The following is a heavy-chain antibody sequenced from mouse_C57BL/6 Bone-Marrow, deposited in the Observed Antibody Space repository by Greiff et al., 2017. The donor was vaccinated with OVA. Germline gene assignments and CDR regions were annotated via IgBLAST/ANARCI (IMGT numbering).Heavy chain of an antibody. CDR2: IWWDDDK. D-gene: IGHD2-3*01. CDR1: GFSLSTFGMG. CDR3: ARILGWLPPLLSMDY. V-gene: IGHV8-8*01. Sequence: QVTLKVSGPGILQPSQTLSLTCSFSGFSLSTFGMGVGWIRQPSGKGLEWLAHIWWDDDKYYNPALKSRLPISKATSQNQVFLKIANVDTADTATYYCARILGWLPPLLSMDYWGQGTSVTVSS. J-gene: IGHJ4*01.